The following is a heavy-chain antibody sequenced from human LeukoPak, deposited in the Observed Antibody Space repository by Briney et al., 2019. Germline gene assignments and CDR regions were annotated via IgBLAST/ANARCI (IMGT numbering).Heavy chain of an antibody. D-gene: IGHD5-18*01. CDR3: VSPRGFSYGYFDY. J-gene: IGHJ4*02. Sequence: SETLSLTCTFSGGSITNSYWSWIRQPPGKGLEWIGSIYYSKNTYYNPSLKSRVTISADTSKNQFSLTLGSVSATDTAVYYCVSPRGFSYGYFDYWGQGTLVTVSS. V-gene: IGHV4-39*01. CDR2: IYYSKNT. CDR1: GGSITNSY.